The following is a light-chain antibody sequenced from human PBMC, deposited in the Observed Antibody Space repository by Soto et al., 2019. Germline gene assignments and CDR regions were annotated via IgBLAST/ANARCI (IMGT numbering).Light chain of an antibody. V-gene: IGKV2-28*01. CDR2: CAS. J-gene: IGKJ5*01. Sequence: DFVMTQSPLSLPVTPAQPASISCRCTQSPLQSNGYNSLHWYLHKPGQPSKLLMYCASSRQSGGPDRLSGSGSWTDFTLTIGNLQAEDVAVYYCQQYNTLTATTFGQGTRLEIK. CDR3: QQYNTLTATT. CDR1: QSPLQSNGYNS.